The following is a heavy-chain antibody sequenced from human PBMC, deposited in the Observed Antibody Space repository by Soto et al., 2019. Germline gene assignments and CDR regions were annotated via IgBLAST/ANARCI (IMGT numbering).Heavy chain of an antibody. CDR1: GGTFSSYA. Sequence: QVQLVQSGAEVKKPGSSVKVSCKASGGTFSSYAISWVRQAPGQGLEWMGGIIPIFGTANYAQKFQGRVTITADESTGTAYMELSSVRSEDTDVYYSARDYRARGWYPYYYYYGMDVWGQGNTVTVSS. V-gene: IGHV1-69*12. J-gene: IGHJ6*02. CDR3: ARDYRARGWYPYYYYYGMDV. CDR2: IIPIFGTA. D-gene: IGHD6-19*01.